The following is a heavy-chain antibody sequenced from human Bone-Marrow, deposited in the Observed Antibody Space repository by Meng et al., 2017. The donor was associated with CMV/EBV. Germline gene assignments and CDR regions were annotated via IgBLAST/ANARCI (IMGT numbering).Heavy chain of an antibody. J-gene: IGHJ5*02. Sequence: SETLSLTCTVSGGSISSSSYYWGWIRQPPGKGLEWIGNIYSRGSTNYNPSLKSRVTISVDTSKNQFSLRLSSVTAADTAVYYCARQTNDFWSDDPRGWFDPWGQGTLVTVSS. CDR1: GGSISSSSYY. CDR2: IYSRGST. D-gene: IGHD3-3*01. CDR3: ARQTNDFWSDDPRGWFDP. V-gene: IGHV4-39*01.